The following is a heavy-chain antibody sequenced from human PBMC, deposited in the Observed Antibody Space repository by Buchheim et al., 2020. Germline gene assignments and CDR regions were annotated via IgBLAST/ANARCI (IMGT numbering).Heavy chain of an antibody. CDR2: INPNSGGT. V-gene: IGHV1-2*04. CDR3: ARGVSSGWSRDYYYYYGMDV. D-gene: IGHD6-19*01. Sequence: QVQLVQSGPEVKKPGASVKVSCKASGYTFTGYYMHWVRQAPGQGLEWMGWINPNSGGTNYAQKFQGWVTMTRDTSISTAYMELSRLRSDDTAVYYCARGVSSGWSRDYYYYYGMDVWGQGTT. CDR1: GYTFTGYY. J-gene: IGHJ6*02.